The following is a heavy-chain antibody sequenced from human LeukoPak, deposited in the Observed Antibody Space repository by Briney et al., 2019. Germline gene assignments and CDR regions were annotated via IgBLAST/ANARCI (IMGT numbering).Heavy chain of an antibody. V-gene: IGHV3-7*01. CDR1: GFTFSSYK. Sequence: GGSLRLSCAASGFTFSSYKMNWVRQAPGKGLEWVANIKQDGSEKYYVDSVKGRFTISRDNANNSLYLQMNSLRAEDTAVYYCARDKIVGATYFDYWGQGTLVTVSS. D-gene: IGHD1-26*01. CDR2: IKQDGSEK. J-gene: IGHJ4*02. CDR3: ARDKIVGATYFDY.